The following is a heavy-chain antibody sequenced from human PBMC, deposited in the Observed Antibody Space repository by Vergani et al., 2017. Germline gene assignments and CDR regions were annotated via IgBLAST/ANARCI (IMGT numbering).Heavy chain of an antibody. J-gene: IGHJ5*02. D-gene: IGHD3-10*01. Sequence: VQLVESGGGLVQPGGSLRLSCTASGFTFSNYWMQWVRQAPGKGLMWVSRINSDGDSTSYADSVKGRFTISRDNAKNTLYLQMDSLRAEDTAVYYCAKDLGHYDGSGTALDPWGQGTLVTVSS. CDR3: AKDLGHYDGSGTALDP. CDR2: INSDGDST. CDR1: GFTFSNYW. V-gene: IGHV3-74*01.